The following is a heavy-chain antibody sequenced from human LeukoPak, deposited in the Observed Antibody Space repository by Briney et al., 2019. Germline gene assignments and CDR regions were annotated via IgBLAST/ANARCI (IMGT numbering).Heavy chain of an antibody. D-gene: IGHD2-2*01. J-gene: IGHJ6*02. Sequence: PGGSLRLSCAASGFTFSSFAMTWVRQAPGKGLEWVSAISGSGGSTYYADSVKGRFTISRDNSKNTLYLQMNSLRAEDTAVYYCAKDSAAHHYYYGMDVWGQGTTVTVSS. CDR1: GFTFSSFA. V-gene: IGHV3-23*01. CDR3: AKDSAAHHYYYGMDV. CDR2: ISGSGGST.